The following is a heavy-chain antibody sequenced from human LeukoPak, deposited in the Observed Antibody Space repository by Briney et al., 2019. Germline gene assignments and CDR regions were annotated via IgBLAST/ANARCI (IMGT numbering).Heavy chain of an antibody. CDR1: GGSISSYY. V-gene: IGHV4-59*01. CDR3: ARTRAYGGRPDY. D-gene: IGHD4-23*01. J-gene: IGHJ4*02. CDR2: ISYSGST. Sequence: SETLSLTCTVSGGSISSYYWSWIRQPPGKGLEWIGYISYSGSTNYSPSLKSRVTISVDTSKNQFSLKLTSVTAADTAVYYCARTRAYGGRPDYWGQGTLVTVSS.